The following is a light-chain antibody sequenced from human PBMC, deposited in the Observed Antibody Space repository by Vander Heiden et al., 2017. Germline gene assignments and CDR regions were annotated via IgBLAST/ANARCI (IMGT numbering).Light chain of an antibody. V-gene: IGLV2-14*03. CDR2: DVS. CDR1: SSDVGAYSY. J-gene: IGLJ1*01. CDR3: NSYTSSNSLGGV. Sequence: SALTQPASVSGPPGQSLTISRTGTSSDVGAYSYVSWYQQHPGKARKLMIYDVSHRPSGISIRFSGAKSGNTASLTISGLQPEDEADYYCNSYTSSNSLGGVFGTGTKVTVL.